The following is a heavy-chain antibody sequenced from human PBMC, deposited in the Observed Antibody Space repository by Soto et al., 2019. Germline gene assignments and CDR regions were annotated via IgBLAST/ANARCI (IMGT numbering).Heavy chain of an antibody. CDR1: ALSFNKYG. CDR3: ATDPGNDEAIDY. V-gene: IGHV3-33*01. Sequence: QVQLVESGGGVVQPGRSLRLSCAASALSFNKYGMHWVRQAPGKGLEWVAVIWHDGSNKDYADSVKGRFTVSRDNSKNMLYLQMNSLRAEDTAVYYCATDPGNDEAIDYWGQGTLVTVSS. CDR2: IWHDGSNK. D-gene: IGHD1-1*01. J-gene: IGHJ4*02.